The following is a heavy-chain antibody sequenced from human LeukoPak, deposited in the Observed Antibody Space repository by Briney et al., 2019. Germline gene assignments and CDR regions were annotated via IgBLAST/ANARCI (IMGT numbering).Heavy chain of an antibody. Sequence: GASVKVSCKASGGTFSSYAISWVRQAPGQGLEWMGGIIPIFGTANYAQKFQGRVTITADESTSTAYMELSSLRSEDTAVYYCAAYRNSGNLLADYWGQGTLVTVSS. V-gene: IGHV1-69*13. CDR1: GGTFSSYA. J-gene: IGHJ4*02. D-gene: IGHD1-26*01. CDR3: AAYRNSGNLLADY. CDR2: IIPIFGTA.